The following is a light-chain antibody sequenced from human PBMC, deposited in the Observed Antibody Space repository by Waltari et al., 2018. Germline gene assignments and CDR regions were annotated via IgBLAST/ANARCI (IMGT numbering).Light chain of an antibody. Sequence: IVLTQSPGTLSLSPGERATLSCRASQSASTNYLAWYQQKPGQAPRLLIYAASRRATGISDRFSGSGSGTDFTLTISSLQSEDFAIYYCQQYYNWLWTFGQGTKVEIK. J-gene: IGKJ1*01. CDR2: AAS. CDR3: QQYYNWLWT. CDR1: QSASTNY. V-gene: IGKV3-20*01.